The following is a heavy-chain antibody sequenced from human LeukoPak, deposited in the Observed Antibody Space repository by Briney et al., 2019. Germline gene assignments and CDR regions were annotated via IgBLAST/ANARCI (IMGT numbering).Heavy chain of an antibody. CDR3: ASTTRGGTYYYYMDV. J-gene: IGHJ6*03. CDR1: GFTFSSYS. CDR2: ISSSSSYI. Sequence: GSLRLSCAASGFTFSSYSMNWVRQAPGKGLEWVSSISSSSSYIYYADSVKGRFTVSRDNSKNTLYLQMNSLRAEDTAVYYCASTTRGGTYYYYMDVWGKGTTVTISS. D-gene: IGHD1-1*01. V-gene: IGHV3-21*04.